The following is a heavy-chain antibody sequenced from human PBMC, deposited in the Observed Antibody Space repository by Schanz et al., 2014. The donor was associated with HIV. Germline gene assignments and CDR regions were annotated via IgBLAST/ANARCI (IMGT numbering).Heavy chain of an antibody. CDR1: GYTFTGYY. D-gene: IGHD6-13*01. V-gene: IGHV1-2*02. CDR2: INPNSGGT. CDR3: ASDLSVYSSSSSV. Sequence: QVQLVQSGAEVKKPGASVKVSCKASGYTFTGYYMHWVRQAPGQGLEWMGWINPNSGGTNYAQKCQGRVNMTRDTSISTAYMELSRLRSDDTAVYYCASDLSVYSSSSSVWGQGTTVTVSS. J-gene: IGHJ6*02.